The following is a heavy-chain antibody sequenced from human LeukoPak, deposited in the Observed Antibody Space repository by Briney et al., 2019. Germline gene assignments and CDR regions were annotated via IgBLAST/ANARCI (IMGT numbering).Heavy chain of an antibody. J-gene: IGHJ4*02. D-gene: IGHD6-19*01. Sequence: PGGSLRLSCAPSGFTFSNYAMSWVRQAPGKGLEWVSIISDSGASTIYSDSVKGRFTISRDNSKNTLYLQMNSLRAEDTAVYYCARVAGIAVAGTGDLFDYWGQGTLVTVSS. V-gene: IGHV3-23*01. CDR2: ISDSGAST. CDR3: ARVAGIAVAGTGDLFDY. CDR1: GFTFSNYA.